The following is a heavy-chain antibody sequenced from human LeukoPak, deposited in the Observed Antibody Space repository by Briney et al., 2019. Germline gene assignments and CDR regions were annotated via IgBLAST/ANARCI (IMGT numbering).Heavy chain of an antibody. V-gene: IGHV3-21*01. J-gene: IGHJ4*02. Sequence: GGSLRLSCAASGFTFSSYSMNWVRQAPGKGLEWLSSISSSSSYIHYADSVKGRFTISRDNAKNSLYLQMNSLRAEDTAVYYCARVIAAAGTLDYWGQGTLVTVSS. D-gene: IGHD6-13*01. CDR1: GFTFSSYS. CDR2: ISSSSSYI. CDR3: ARVIAAAGTLDY.